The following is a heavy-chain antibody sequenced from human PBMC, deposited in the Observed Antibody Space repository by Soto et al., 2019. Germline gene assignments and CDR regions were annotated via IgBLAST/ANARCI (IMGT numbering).Heavy chain of an antibody. J-gene: IGHJ4*02. CDR1: GFLFSGYY. D-gene: IGHD6-6*01. Sequence: VGSLRLSCAASGFLFSGYYMNWVRQAPGKGLEWVSSISSSSSDINYADSVKGRFTISRDNAKNSVYLQMSSLRAEDTAVYYCVTRLTSWYWGQGTLVTVSS. CDR2: ISSSSSDI. V-gene: IGHV3-21*01. CDR3: VTRLTSWY.